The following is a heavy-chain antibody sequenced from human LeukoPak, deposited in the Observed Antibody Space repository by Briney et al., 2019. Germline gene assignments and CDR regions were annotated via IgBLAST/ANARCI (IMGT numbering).Heavy chain of an antibody. CDR3: ARASRTGLGIGSFDY. CDR1: GYSISSGYY. Sequence: SETLSPTCTVSGYSISSGYYWGWIRQPPGKGLEWIGSIYHSGSTYYNPSLKSRVTISVDTSKNQFSLKLSSVTAADTAVYYCARASRTGLGIGSFDYWGQGTLVTVSS. CDR2: IYHSGST. V-gene: IGHV4-38-2*02. J-gene: IGHJ4*02. D-gene: IGHD7-27*01.